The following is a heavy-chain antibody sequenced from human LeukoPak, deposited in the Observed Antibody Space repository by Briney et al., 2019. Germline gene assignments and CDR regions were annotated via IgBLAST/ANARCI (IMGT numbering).Heavy chain of an antibody. D-gene: IGHD3-3*01. J-gene: IGHJ4*02. CDR3: ARSIRFLEWLPPGNYFDY. CDR1: GYSISSGYH. V-gene: IGHV4-38-2*01. CDR2: IYHSVST. Sequence: SETLSLTCAVSGYSISSGYHWGWIRQPPGKGLEWIGSIYHSVSTYYNPSLKSRVTISVDTSKNQFSLKLSSVTAADTAVYYCARSIRFLEWLPPGNYFDYWGQGTLVTVSS.